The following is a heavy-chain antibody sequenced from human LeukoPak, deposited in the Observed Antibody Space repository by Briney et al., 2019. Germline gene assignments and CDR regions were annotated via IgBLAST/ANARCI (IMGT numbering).Heavy chain of an antibody. CDR3: ARDLNSYQLRPDY. CDR1: GFTFSSYW. D-gene: IGHD2-2*01. V-gene: IGHV3-74*01. CDR2: INSDGSST. Sequence: GASLRLSCAASGFTFSSYWMHWVRQDPGKGLVWVSRINSDGSSTSYADSVKGRFTISRDNAKNTLYLQMNSLRAEDTAVYYCARDLNSYQLRPDYWGQGTLFTVSS. J-gene: IGHJ4*02.